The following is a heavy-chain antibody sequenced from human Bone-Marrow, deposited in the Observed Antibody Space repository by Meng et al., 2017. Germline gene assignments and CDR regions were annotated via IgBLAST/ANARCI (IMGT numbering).Heavy chain of an antibody. CDR1: VGSISSLY. D-gene: IGHD3-10*01. J-gene: IGHJ6*02. V-gene: IGHV4-59*11. Sequence: SETLSPTCTVAVGSISSLYWSWIRQPPGKGMEWIGCIYNRGSTNYNPSLKGRVTISVDPPKDQLSLRLSSVTAAETAGYFCARDFGFGGGYYGMDVWGQGTTVTVSS. CDR3: ARDFGFGGGYYGMDV. CDR2: IYNRGST.